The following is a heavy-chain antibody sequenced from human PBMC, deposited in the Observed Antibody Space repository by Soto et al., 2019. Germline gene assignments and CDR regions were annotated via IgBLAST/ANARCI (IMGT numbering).Heavy chain of an antibody. D-gene: IGHD3-9*01. CDR1: GFTFSSYG. V-gene: IGHV3-33*01. J-gene: IGHJ6*02. CDR3: AREPLRYFDWYYGMDV. Sequence: GGSLRLSCAASGFTFSSYGMHWVRQAPGKGLEWVAVIWYDGSNKYYADSVKGRFTISRDNSKNTLYLQMNSLRAEDTAVYYCAREPLRYFDWYYGMDVWGQGTTVTVSS. CDR2: IWYDGSNK.